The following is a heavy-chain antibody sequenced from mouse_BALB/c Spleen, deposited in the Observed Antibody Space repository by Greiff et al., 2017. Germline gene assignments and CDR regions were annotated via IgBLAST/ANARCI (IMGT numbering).Heavy chain of an antibody. V-gene: IGHV5-6-5*01. CDR1: GFTFSSYA. CDR3: ARGYDYRTFDY. CDR2: ISSGGST. J-gene: IGHJ2*01. D-gene: IGHD2-4*01. Sequence: EVHLVESGGGLVKPGGSLKLSCAASGFTFSSYAMSWVRQTPEKRLEWVASISSGGSTYYPDSVKGRFTISRDNARNILYLQMSSLRSEDTAMYYCARGYDYRTFDYWGQGTTLTVSS.